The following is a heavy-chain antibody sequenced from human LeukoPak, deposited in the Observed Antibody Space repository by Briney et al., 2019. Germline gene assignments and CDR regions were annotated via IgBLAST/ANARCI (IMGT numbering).Heavy chain of an antibody. CDR3: ARDLIHRDDSDAA. V-gene: IGHV4-59*01. J-gene: IGHJ5*02. CDR2: VYYTGST. CDR1: GGSFSSYY. D-gene: IGHD5-24*01. Sequence: SETLSLTCTVSGGSFSSYYWCWIRQPPGKGLEWTGSVYYTGSTSFNPSLKSRVSISVDTSNNQFSLTLRSVTAADTALYYCARDLIHRDDSDAAWGQGTLVSVSS.